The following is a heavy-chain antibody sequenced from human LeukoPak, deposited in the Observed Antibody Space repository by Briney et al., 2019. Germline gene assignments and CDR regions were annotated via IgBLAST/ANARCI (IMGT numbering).Heavy chain of an antibody. J-gene: IGHJ6*03. CDR2: INPSGGST. D-gene: IGHD3-3*01. CDR3: ARDYWSGYPPVYYYYMDV. CDR1: GYTFTSYY. V-gene: IGHV1-46*01. Sequence: ASVKVSCKASGYTFTSYYMHWVRQAPGQGLEWMGIINPSGGSTSYAQKFQGRVTMTRDMSTSTAYMELSRLRSEDTAVYYCARDYWSGYPPVYYYYMDVWGKGTTVTVSS.